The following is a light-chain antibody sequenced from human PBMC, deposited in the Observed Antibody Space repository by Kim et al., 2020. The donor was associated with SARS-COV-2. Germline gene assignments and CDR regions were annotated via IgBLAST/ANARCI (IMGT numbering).Light chain of an antibody. CDR2: YAS. Sequence: SPGERPHLSCRASQSVQSGHFAWDQKKPGQSPRLLVFYASYRASGIPDRFSGSGSGTDFTLAISRLEPDDSAVYYCQQSDTSPWTFGRGTKVDIK. J-gene: IGKJ1*01. CDR1: QSVQSGH. CDR3: QQSDTSPWT. V-gene: IGKV3-20*01.